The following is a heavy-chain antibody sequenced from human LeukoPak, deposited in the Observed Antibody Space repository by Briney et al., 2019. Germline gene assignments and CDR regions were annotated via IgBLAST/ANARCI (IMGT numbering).Heavy chain of an antibody. CDR2: IHTSGST. CDR1: GGSISSYY. V-gene: IGHV4-4*07. J-gene: IGHJ4*02. D-gene: IGHD3-10*01. CDR3: ARRMVRGYGYFDY. Sequence: SGTLSLTCIVSGGSISSYYWSWIRQPAGKGLEWIGQIHTSGSTYYNPSLKSRVAMSVDTSKNQFSLKLSSVTAADTAVYYCARRMVRGYGYFDYWGQGTLVTVSS.